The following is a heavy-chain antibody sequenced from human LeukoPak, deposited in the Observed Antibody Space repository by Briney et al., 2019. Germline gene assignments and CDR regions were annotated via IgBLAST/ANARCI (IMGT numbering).Heavy chain of an antibody. CDR3: ARARTRELLGY. V-gene: IGHV4-34*01. J-gene: IGHJ4*02. D-gene: IGHD1-26*01. CDR2: INHSGST. Sequence: SETLSLTCAVYGGSFSGYYWSWIRQPPGKGLEWIGEINHSGSTNYNPSLKSRVTISVDTSKNQFSLKLSSVTAADTAVYYCARARTRELLGYWGQGTLVTVSS. CDR1: GGSFSGYY.